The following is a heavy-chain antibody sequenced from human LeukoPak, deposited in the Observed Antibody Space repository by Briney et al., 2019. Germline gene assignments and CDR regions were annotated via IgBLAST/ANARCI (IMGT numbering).Heavy chain of an antibody. D-gene: IGHD1-14*01. CDR3: AKTISRMHPPDY. V-gene: IGHV4-59*01. CDR1: GGSISSYS. Sequence: TTSETLFLTCTVSGGSISSYSWSWIRQPPGKGLEWIGYIYYSGSTNYNPSLKSRVTISIDTSKNQFSLKLSYVTAADTAVYYCAKTISRMHPPDYWGQGTLVTVSS. CDR2: IYYSGST. J-gene: IGHJ4*02.